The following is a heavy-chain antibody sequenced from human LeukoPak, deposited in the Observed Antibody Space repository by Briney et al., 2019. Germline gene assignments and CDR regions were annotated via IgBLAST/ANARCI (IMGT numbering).Heavy chain of an antibody. CDR1: GFTFGSYG. CDR3: AKERSGVISSSFDY. D-gene: IGHD7-27*01. CDR2: IRYDGSNK. Sequence: GGSLRLSCAASGFTFGSYGMHWVRQAPGKGLEWVAFIRYDGSNKYYADSVKGRFTISRDNSKNTLYLQMNSLRAEDTAVYYCAKERSGVISSSFDYWGQGTLVTVSS. J-gene: IGHJ4*02. V-gene: IGHV3-30*02.